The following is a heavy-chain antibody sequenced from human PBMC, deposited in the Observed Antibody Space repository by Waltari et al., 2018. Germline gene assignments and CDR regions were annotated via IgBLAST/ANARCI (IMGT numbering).Heavy chain of an antibody. CDR1: GFTVSKNY. CDR2: IYSDGTT. V-gene: IGHV3-66*02. D-gene: IGHD2-21*01. J-gene: IGHJ6*02. CDR3: ARDLILGHYYYGVDI. Sequence: EVQLEESGGDLVQPGGSLRLSCAASGFTVSKNYMSWVRQAPGKGLEWVSIIYSDGTTHHADSVKCRFSFSRDNSRNTLYLQMSNLRAEDTAVYYCARDLILGHYYYGVDIWGQGTTVTVSS.